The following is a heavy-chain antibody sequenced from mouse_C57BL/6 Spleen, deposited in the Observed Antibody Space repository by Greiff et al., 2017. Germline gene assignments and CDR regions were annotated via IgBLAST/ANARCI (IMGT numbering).Heavy chain of an antibody. D-gene: IGHD2-10*02. J-gene: IGHJ3*01. CDR1: GYSITSGYY. Sequence: EVQLVESGPGLVKPSQSLSLTCSVTGYSITSGYYWNWIRQFPGNKLEWMGYISYDGSNNYNPSLKNRISITRDTSKNQFFLKLNSVTTEDTATYYCARRGYGTLAYWGQGTLVTVSA. V-gene: IGHV3-6*01. CDR3: ARRGYGTLAY. CDR2: ISYDGSN.